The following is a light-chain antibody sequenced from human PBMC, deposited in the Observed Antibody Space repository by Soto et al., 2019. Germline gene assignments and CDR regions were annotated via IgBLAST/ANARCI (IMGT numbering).Light chain of an antibody. V-gene: IGKV1-5*03. CDR3: QQYNSYSRET. CDR2: KAS. Sequence: DIQMTQSPSTMSASVGDRVTITCRASQSIDSWLAWYQQKPGKAPKFLMYKASNLESGVPSRFSGSGSETEFTLTISSLQPDDFATYYCQQYNSYSRETFGQGTKVDIK. CDR1: QSIDSW. J-gene: IGKJ1*01.